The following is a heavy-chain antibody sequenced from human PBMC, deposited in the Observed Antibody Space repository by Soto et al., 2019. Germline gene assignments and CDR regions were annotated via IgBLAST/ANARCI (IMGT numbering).Heavy chain of an antibody. J-gene: IGHJ4*02. Sequence: QLQLQESGSGLVKPSQTLSLTCAVSGGSISGTTYSWSWIRQPPGKGLEWIGYIYDSGNTYYNPSLKSQISISVDRSQNQFSLKLSSVTAADTAVYYCARGQGAAAGHSNFDYWGQGALVTVSS. CDR3: ARGQGAAAGHSNFDY. D-gene: IGHD6-13*01. CDR2: IYDSGNT. V-gene: IGHV4-30-2*01. CDR1: GGSISGTTYS.